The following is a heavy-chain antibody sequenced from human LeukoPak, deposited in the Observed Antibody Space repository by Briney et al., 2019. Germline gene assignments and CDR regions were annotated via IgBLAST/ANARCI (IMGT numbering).Heavy chain of an antibody. Sequence: GGSLRLSCAASGFTFRTSSMNWVRQAPGKGVEGGAYISRSRDTIYYAPSVKGRFTISRDNAKNSLYLQMNRLRPEDKAVYYCTREGHSSTWGQGTLVTVSS. J-gene: IGHJ5*02. CDR3: TREGHSST. CDR1: GFTFRTSS. CDR2: ISRSRDTI. V-gene: IGHV3-48*01. D-gene: IGHD6-13*01.